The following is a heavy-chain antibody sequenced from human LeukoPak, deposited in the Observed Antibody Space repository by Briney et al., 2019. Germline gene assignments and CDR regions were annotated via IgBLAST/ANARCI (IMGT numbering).Heavy chain of an antibody. V-gene: IGHV4-59*01. D-gene: IGHD3-22*01. CDR1: GGSISSYH. CDR2: IQYSGST. CDR3: ARDTRSYDSSGYYFFDF. Sequence: PSETLSLTCTVSGGSISSYHWSWIRQSPGKGLEWMGYIQYSGSTNFNPSLKSRATISMDTSKHHFSLKLSSVTAADTAVYYCARDTRSYDSSGYYFFDFWGQGTLVTVSS. J-gene: IGHJ4*02.